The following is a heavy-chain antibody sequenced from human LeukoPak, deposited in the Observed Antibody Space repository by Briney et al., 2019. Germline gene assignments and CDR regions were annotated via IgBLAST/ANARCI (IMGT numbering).Heavy chain of an antibody. Sequence: GGSLRLSCAAFGFTFSDYYMSWVRQAPGKGLEWVANIKQDGSEKYYVDSVKGRFTISRDNAKNSLYLQMNSLRAEDTAVYYCARDFSLGSYYYMDVWGKGTTVTVSS. CDR2: IKQDGSEK. CDR1: GFTFSDYY. D-gene: IGHD3-16*01. J-gene: IGHJ6*03. V-gene: IGHV3-7*01. CDR3: ARDFSLGSYYYMDV.